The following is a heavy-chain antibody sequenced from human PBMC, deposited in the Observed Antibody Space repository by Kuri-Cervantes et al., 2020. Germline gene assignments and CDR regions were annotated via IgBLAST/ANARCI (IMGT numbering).Heavy chain of an antibody. CDR1: GYTFTGYY. CDR2: MNPNSGNT. CDR3: ARGVRRPPLEYWFDP. V-gene: IGHV1-8*02. J-gene: IGHJ5*02. Sequence: VSVKVSCKASGYTFTGYYMHWVRQAPGQGLEWMGWMNPNSGNTGYAQKFQGRVTMTRNTSIRTAYMELSSLRSEDTAVYYCARGVRRPPLEYWFDPWGQGTLVTVSS. D-gene: IGHD1-1*01.